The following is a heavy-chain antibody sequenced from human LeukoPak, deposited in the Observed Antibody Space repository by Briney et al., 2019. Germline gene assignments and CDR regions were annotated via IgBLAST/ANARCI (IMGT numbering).Heavy chain of an antibody. D-gene: IGHD3/OR15-3a*01. CDR1: GGSISSSSYY. CDR2: IYYSGST. CDR3: ARQTGSGLFILP. V-gene: IGHV4-39*01. Sequence: SETLSLTCTVSGGSISSSSYYWGWIRQPPGKGLEWIGSIYYSGSTYYNPSRKSRVTISVDTSKNQFSLKLSSVTAADTAVYYCARQTGSGLFILPGGQGTLVTVSS. J-gene: IGHJ4*02.